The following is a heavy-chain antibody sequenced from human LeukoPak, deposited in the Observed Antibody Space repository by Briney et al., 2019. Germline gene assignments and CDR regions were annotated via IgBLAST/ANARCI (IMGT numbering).Heavy chain of an antibody. Sequence: GASVTVSRKASGFTFSNSAMQWVRQARGQRLEWIGWIVVGSGNTNYAQKFQERVTITRDMSTSTAYMELSSLRSEDTAVYYCAVDVIYESDWGQGTLVTVSS. J-gene: IGHJ4*02. D-gene: IGHD2/OR15-2a*01. CDR2: IVVGSGNT. V-gene: IGHV1-58*02. CDR3: AVDVIYESD. CDR1: GFTFSNSA.